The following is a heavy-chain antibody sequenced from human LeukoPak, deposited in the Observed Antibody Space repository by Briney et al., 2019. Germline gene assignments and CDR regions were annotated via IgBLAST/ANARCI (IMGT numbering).Heavy chain of an antibody. Sequence: SETLSLTCNVSGVSIKANSDYWGWLRQPPGKGLEWIGSIYHVGGTYYNPSLKSRVTISIDTSKNQFSLRLTSVTAADTAIYYCARDGRSGYEDLWGPGALVTVSS. CDR1: GVSIKANSDY. CDR2: IYHVGGT. CDR3: ARDGRSGYEDL. D-gene: IGHD5-12*01. V-gene: IGHV4-39*07. J-gene: IGHJ5*02.